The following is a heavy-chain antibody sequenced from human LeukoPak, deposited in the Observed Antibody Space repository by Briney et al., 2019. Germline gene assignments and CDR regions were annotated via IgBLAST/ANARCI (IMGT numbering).Heavy chain of an antibody. Sequence: GGSLGLSCAASGFTVSSNYMSWVRQAPGKGLEWVSVIYSGGSTYYADSVKGRFTISRDNSKNTLYLQMNSLRAEDTAVYYCARDGVAFGGVYFDYWGQGTLVTVSS. CDR3: ARDGVAFGGVYFDY. CDR2: IYSGGST. CDR1: GFTVSSNY. J-gene: IGHJ4*02. V-gene: IGHV3-66*01. D-gene: IGHD3-16*01.